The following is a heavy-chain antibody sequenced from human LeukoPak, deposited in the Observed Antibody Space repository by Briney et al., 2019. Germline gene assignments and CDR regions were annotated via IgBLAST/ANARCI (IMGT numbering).Heavy chain of an antibody. D-gene: IGHD5-24*01. J-gene: IGHJ4*02. Sequence: SKTLSLTCTVSGGSISSGTDYWSWIRQHPGKGLEWIGYISYSGSTYYNPSLKTRLTISVDTSKNQFSLKLDSVTAADTAFYYCARADMATIFDFWGRGTLVTVSS. CDR3: ARADMATIFDF. CDR1: GGSISSGTDY. CDR2: ISYSGST. V-gene: IGHV4-31*03.